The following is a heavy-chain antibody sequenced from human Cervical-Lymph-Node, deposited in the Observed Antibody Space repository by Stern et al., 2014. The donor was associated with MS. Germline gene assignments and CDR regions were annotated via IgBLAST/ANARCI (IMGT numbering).Heavy chain of an antibody. D-gene: IGHD5-18*01. CDR1: GYTFIGSW. Sequence: VQLVQSGAEVKQPGASVKVSCKASGYTFIGSWIHWVRQVPGQGLEWMGRIRPYHGDTYYARKFQGRVAMTPDTSINTAYMELSGLTSDDTAVYYCARGYSSGYDPQYFDHWGQGTLVTVSS. CDR2: IRPYHGDT. J-gene: IGHJ4*02. CDR3: ARGYSSGYDPQYFDH. V-gene: IGHV1-2*06.